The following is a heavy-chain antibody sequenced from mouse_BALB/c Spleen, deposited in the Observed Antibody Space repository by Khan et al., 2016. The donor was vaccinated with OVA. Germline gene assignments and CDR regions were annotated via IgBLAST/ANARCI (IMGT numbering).Heavy chain of an antibody. Sequence: EVELVESGGGLVKPGGSLKLSCAASGFTFSDYYMYWVRQTPEKRLEWVANISDGGSYTYYPDSVKGRFTITRDDAKNNLYLQMSSLKSDDSAMYYCAIGYYGDPFAYWGQGTLVTISA. D-gene: IGHD2-13*01. CDR3: AIGYYGDPFAY. CDR1: GFTFSDYY. V-gene: IGHV5-4*02. J-gene: IGHJ3*01. CDR2: ISDGGSYT.